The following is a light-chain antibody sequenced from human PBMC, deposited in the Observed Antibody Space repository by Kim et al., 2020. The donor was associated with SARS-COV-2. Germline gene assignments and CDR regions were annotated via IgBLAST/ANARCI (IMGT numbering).Light chain of an antibody. Sequence: EVVLTQSPVTLSLSPGDRATLSCRASQSVTTFLAWYQQKPGQTPRLLIYDASNRATDIPARFSGSGSGTDFTLTISSLEPEDFAVYYCQQRHIWPITFGQGTRLEIK. CDR3: QQRHIWPIT. CDR2: DAS. J-gene: IGKJ5*01. V-gene: IGKV3-11*01. CDR1: QSVTTF.